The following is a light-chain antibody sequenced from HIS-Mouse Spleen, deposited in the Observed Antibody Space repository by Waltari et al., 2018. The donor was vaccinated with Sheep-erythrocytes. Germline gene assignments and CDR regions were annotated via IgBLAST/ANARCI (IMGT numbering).Light chain of an antibody. CDR1: SSDVGGYNY. Sequence: QSALTQPPSASGSPGQSVTISCTGTSSDVGGYNYVSWYQQHPGKAPKLMIYEVSKRPSGVPVRVSGAKSGNTASRTVSGLQAEDEADYYCSSYAGSNNWVFGGGTKLTVL. CDR2: EVS. CDR3: SSYAGSNNWV. J-gene: IGLJ3*02. V-gene: IGLV2-8*01.